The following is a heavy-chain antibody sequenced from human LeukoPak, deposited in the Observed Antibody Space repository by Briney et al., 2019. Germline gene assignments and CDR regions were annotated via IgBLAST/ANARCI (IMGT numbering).Heavy chain of an antibody. Sequence: PGGSLRLSCAASGFTFSNAWMNWVRQAPGKGLEWVSVIYSGGSTYYADSVKGRFTISRDNSKNTLYLQMNSLRAEDTAVYYCATDGDGDRTSYYYYGMDVWGQGTTVTVSS. D-gene: IGHD4-17*01. CDR3: ATDGDGDRTSYYYYGMDV. CDR2: IYSGGST. J-gene: IGHJ6*02. V-gene: IGHV3-53*01. CDR1: GFTFSNAW.